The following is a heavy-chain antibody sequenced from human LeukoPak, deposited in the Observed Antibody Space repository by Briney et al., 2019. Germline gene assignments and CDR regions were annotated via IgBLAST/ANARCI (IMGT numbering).Heavy chain of an antibody. D-gene: IGHD2/OR15-2a*01. CDR2: ISNGGDP. Sequence: GGSLTLSCAASGFVVTANYLAWARPAPGKGLEWVSTISNGGDPFYGDSVKGRSTISRDESTNTFSLQLDSLRVEDMGVYYCALLSGGTFDYWGQGTQVTVAS. J-gene: IGHJ4*02. CDR1: GFVVTANY. V-gene: IGHV3-53*01. CDR3: ALLSGGTFDY.